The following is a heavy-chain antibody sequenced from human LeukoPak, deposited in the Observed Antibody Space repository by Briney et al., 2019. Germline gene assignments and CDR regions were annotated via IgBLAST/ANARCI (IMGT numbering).Heavy chain of an antibody. CDR1: GFTFTDYP. CDR2: IRTTAEGANFA. D-gene: IGHD3-9*01. J-gene: IGHJ4*02. CDR3: ATDQRYALDY. V-gene: IGHV3-48*02. Sequence: GGSLRLSCATSGFTFTDYPMNWVRQAPGKGLEWVSNIRTTAEGANFAYYADSVKGRVTISRDDAKNTLYLHMNSLRDDDTAVYYCATDQRYALDYWGQGIRVTVSS.